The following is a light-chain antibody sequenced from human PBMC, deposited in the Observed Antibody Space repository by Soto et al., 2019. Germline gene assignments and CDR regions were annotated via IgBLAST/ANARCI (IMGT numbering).Light chain of an antibody. Sequence: EIVLTQSPATLSLSPGERATLSCRASQSVSGYLAWYQQKPGQAPRLLIYDAFNRAAGIPDRFSGSGSGTDFTLPISSLEPEDFAVYYCLQRSTWPWTFGQGTKVEIK. CDR1: QSVSGY. V-gene: IGKV3-11*01. CDR2: DAF. CDR3: LQRSTWPWT. J-gene: IGKJ1*01.